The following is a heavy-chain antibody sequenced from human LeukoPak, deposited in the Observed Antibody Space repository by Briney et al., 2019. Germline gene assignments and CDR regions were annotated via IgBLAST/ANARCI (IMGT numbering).Heavy chain of an antibody. V-gene: IGHV4-59*12. J-gene: IGHJ4*02. CDR3: ARGVVVGGGFDY. Sequence: SETLSLTCTVSGGSISSYYWSWIRQPPGKGLEWIGYIYHSGSTYYNPSLKSRVTISVDRSKNQFSLKLSSVTAADTAVYYCARGVVVGGGFDYWGQGTLVTVSS. CDR2: IYHSGST. D-gene: IGHD2-2*01. CDR1: GGSISSYY.